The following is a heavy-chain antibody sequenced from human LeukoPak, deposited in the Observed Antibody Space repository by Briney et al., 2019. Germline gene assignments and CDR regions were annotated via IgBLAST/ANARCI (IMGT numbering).Heavy chain of an antibody. CDR3: VRGGSFDGSSYYPDV. CDR1: GFISGTYW. D-gene: IGHD3-22*01. CDR2: INPDGGDI. J-gene: IGHJ4*02. Sequence: PGGSLRLSCVASGFISGTYWMAWIRQSPGQGLEFVANINPDGGDIYYVDSVRGRFTISRDNAKNSLSLQMISLRAEDTAVYYCVRGGSFDGSSYYPDVWGQGTLVTVPS. V-gene: IGHV3-7*02.